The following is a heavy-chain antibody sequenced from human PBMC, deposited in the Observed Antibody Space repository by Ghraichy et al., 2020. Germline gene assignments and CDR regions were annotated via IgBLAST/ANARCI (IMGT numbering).Heavy chain of an antibody. CDR2: IYYSGST. J-gene: IGHJ6*02. CDR1: GGSISSSSYY. D-gene: IGHD4-23*01. Sequence: SETLSLTCTVSGGSISSSSYYWGWIRQPPGKGLEWIGSIYYSGSTYYNPSLKSRVTISVDTSKNQFSLKLSSVTAADTAVYYCAREEGTYGGNIRVDDYYGMDVWGQGTTVTVSS. V-gene: IGHV4-39*02. CDR3: AREEGTYGGNIRVDDYYGMDV.